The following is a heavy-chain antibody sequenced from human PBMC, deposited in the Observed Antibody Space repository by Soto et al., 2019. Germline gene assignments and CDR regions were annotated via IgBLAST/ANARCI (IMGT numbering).Heavy chain of an antibody. Sequence: ASVKVSCKASGYTFTGYYMHCVRQAPGQGLEWMGWINPNSGGTNYAQKFQGRVTMTRDTSISTAYMELSRLRSDDTAVYYCASLSESSGWHTNFDYWGQGTLVTVSS. CDR2: INPNSGGT. D-gene: IGHD6-19*01. CDR3: ASLSESSGWHTNFDY. V-gene: IGHV1-2*02. CDR1: GYTFTGYY. J-gene: IGHJ4*02.